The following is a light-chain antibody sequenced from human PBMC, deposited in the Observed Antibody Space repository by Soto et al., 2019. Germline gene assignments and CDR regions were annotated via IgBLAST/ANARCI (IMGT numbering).Light chain of an antibody. CDR2: EVN. V-gene: IGLV2-23*02. CDR1: SSNVGSYKL. Sequence: QSVLTQPASMSGSPGQSITISCTGTSSNVGSYKLVSWYQQHPGKAPKLMIFEVNKRPSGVSNRFSGSKSGNTASLTISGLKVEDEADYYCCSSGGSPTYVFGTGTKGTVL. CDR3: CSSGGSPTYV. J-gene: IGLJ1*01.